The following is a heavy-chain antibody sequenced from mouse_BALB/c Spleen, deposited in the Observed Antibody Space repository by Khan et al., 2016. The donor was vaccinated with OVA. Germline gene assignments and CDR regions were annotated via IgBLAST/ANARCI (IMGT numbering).Heavy chain of an antibody. CDR2: INPSSGYT. CDR1: GYTFTSYT. J-gene: IGHJ4*01. CDR3: ARGTYYAMDY. Sequence: QVQLKESGAELARPGASVKMSCKASGYTFTSYTMHWVKQRPGQGLEWIGYINPSSGYTNYNQKFKDKATLTADKSSSTAYMQLSSLTSEDSADYYRARGTYYAMDYLGQGTSVTVSS. V-gene: IGHV1-4*01. D-gene: IGHD3-3*01.